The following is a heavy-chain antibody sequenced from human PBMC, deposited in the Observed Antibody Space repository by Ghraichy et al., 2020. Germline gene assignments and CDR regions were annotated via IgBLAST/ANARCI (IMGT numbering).Heavy chain of an antibody. V-gene: IGHV3-30-3*01. CDR2: ISYDGSNK. D-gene: IGHD2-8*02. CDR1: GFTFSSYA. J-gene: IGHJ4*02. CDR3: ARDQRRLVVYASIRGPFDY. Sequence: GGSLRLSCAASGFTFSSYAMHWVRQAPGKGLEWVAVISYDGSNKYYADSVKGRFTISRDNSKNTLYLQMNSLRAEDTAVYYCARDQRRLVVYASIRGPFDYWGQGTLVTVSS.